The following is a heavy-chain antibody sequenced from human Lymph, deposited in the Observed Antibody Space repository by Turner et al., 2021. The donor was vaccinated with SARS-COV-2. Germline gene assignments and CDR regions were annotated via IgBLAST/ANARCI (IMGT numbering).Heavy chain of an antibody. CDR3: AVAGMNYDLLWKTYYYYGRDV. V-gene: IGHV1-18*01. J-gene: IGHJ6*02. CDR2: ISTYNGNT. Sequence: QVQLVQSGAEVKKPGASVKVPCKASGYTCTSYGISRVRQAPGQGLEGMGWISTYNGNTNYAQKLQGRVTMTTDTSTSTAYMELRSLRSDDTAVYYCAVAGMNYDLLWKTYYYYGRDVWGQGTTVTVSS. CDR1: GYTCTSYG. D-gene: IGHD6-19*01.